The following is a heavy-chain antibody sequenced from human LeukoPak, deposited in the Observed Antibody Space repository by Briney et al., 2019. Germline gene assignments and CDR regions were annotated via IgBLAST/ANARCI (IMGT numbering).Heavy chain of an antibody. Sequence: GGSLRLSCAASGFTFSSYGMHWVRQAPGKGLEWVAFIRYDGSNKYYADSMKSRFTISRDNSKNTLYLQMNSLRAEDTAVYYCAKAGGREPDYWGQGTLVTVSS. V-gene: IGHV3-30*02. CDR3: AKAGGREPDY. D-gene: IGHD1-26*01. CDR2: IRYDGSNK. CDR1: GFTFSSYG. J-gene: IGHJ4*02.